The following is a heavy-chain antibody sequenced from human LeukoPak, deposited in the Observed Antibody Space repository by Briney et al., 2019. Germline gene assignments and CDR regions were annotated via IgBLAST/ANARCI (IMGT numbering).Heavy chain of an antibody. Sequence: ASVKVSCKASGYTFTSYYMHWVRQAPGQGLEWMGIINPSGGSTSYAQKFQGRVTMTRDKSTSTVYMELSSLRSEDTAVYYCAGGARSTLVRGVIMPCGLDYWGQGTLVTVYS. J-gene: IGHJ4*02. D-gene: IGHD3-10*01. V-gene: IGHV1-46*01. CDR2: INPSGGST. CDR3: AGGARSTLVRGVIMPCGLDY. CDR1: GYTFTSYY.